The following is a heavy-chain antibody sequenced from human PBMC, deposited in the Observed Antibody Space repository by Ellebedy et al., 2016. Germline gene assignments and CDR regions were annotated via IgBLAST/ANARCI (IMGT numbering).Heavy chain of an antibody. D-gene: IGHD4-17*01. Sequence: ASVKVSXKASGYTLTNYYLHWVRQAPGQGLEWMGIINPSGGSTSYAQKFQGRVTMTRDTSTSTVYMELSSLRSEDTAVYYCARAMTTVTTNWFDPWGQGTLVTVSS. J-gene: IGHJ5*02. V-gene: IGHV1-46*01. CDR1: GYTLTNYY. CDR3: ARAMTTVTTNWFDP. CDR2: INPSGGST.